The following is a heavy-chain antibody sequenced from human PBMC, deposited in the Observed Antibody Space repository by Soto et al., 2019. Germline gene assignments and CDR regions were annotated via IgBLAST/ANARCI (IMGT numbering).Heavy chain of an antibody. CDR3: ARDRMTFDYGGNSNYYGMDV. V-gene: IGHV4-61*01. CDR2: IYYSGST. D-gene: IGHD4-17*01. J-gene: IGHJ6*02. CDR1: GGSVSSGSYY. Sequence: SETLSLTCTVSGGSVSSGSYYWGWIRQPPGKGLEWIGYIYYSGSTNYNPSLKSRVTISVDTSKNQFSLKLSSVTAADTAVYYCARDRMTFDYGGNSNYYGMDVWGQGTTVTVSS.